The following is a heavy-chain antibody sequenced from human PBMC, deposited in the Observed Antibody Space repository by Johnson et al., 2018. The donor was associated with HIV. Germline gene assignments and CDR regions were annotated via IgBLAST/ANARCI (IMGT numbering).Heavy chain of an antibody. CDR2: IKQDGSEK. V-gene: IGHV3-7*01. D-gene: IGHD3-22*01. Sequence: VQLVESGGGLVKPGGSLRLSCAASGFTFSDYYMSWIRQAPGKGLEWVANIKQDGSEKYYVDSVKGRFTISRDNSKNTLYLQMNSLRAEDTAVYYCARFDVFITTLRVIGDAFDIWGQGTMVTLSS. CDR3: ARFDVFITTLRVIGDAFDI. J-gene: IGHJ3*02. CDR1: GFTFSDYY.